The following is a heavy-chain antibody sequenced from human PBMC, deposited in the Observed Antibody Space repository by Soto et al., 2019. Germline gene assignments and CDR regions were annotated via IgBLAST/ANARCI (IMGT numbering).Heavy chain of an antibody. V-gene: IGHV3-30-3*01. CDR2: ISYDGSNK. D-gene: IGHD5-18*01. J-gene: IGHJ4*02. Sequence: PGGSLRLSCAASGFTFSSYAMHWVRQAPGKGLEWVAVISYDGSNKYYADSVKGRFTISRDNSKNTLYLQMNSLRAEDTAVYYCARDVGAMAYFDYWGQGTLVTVSS. CDR1: GFTFSSYA. CDR3: ARDVGAMAYFDY.